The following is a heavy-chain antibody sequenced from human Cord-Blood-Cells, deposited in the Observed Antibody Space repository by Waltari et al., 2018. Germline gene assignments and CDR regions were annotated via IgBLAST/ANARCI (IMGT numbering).Heavy chain of an antibody. J-gene: IGHJ3*02. Sequence: QVQLVESGGGVVQPGRSLRLSCAASGFTFSSYAMHWVRQAPGKGLGWVAVISYDGRNKYDADSVKGRFTISRDNSKNTLYLQMNSLRAEDTAVYYCARTQRVSGDDAFDIWGQGTMVTVSS. CDR1: GFTFSSYA. V-gene: IGHV3-30*04. CDR2: ISYDGRNK. CDR3: ARTQRVSGDDAFDI. D-gene: IGHD7-27*01.